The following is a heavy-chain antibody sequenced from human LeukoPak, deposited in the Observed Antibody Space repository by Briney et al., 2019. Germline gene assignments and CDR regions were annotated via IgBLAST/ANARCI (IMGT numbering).Heavy chain of an antibody. CDR2: IKQDGSDR. D-gene: IGHD4-17*01. CDR1: GFTFRNYW. J-gene: IGHJ4*02. V-gene: IGHV3-7*03. CDR3: ARDAAYASDY. Sequence: TGGSLRLSGAASGFTFRNYWMSWGRQAPGTGLEWVANIKQDGSDRNYVTSVRGRFTISRDNAESSLYLQMNSLRVEDTAVYYCARDAAYASDYWGQGTLVTVSS.